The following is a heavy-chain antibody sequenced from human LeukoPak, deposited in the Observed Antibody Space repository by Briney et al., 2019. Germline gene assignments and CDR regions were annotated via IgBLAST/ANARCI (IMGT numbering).Heavy chain of an antibody. CDR3: AKVYSSSWFHPYYFDY. CDR1: GFTFSSYA. D-gene: IGHD6-13*01. J-gene: IGHJ4*02. V-gene: IGHV3-30-3*01. CDR2: ISYDGSNK. Sequence: QPGRSLRLSCAASGFTFSSYAMHWVRQAPGKGLEWVAVISYDGSNKYYADSVKGRFTISRDNSKNTLYLQMNSLRAEDTAVYYCAKVYSSSWFHPYYFDYWGQGTLVTVSS.